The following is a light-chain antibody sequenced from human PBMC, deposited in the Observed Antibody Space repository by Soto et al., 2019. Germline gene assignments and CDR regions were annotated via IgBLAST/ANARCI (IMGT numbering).Light chain of an antibody. Sequence: EIVLTQSPGTLSLSPGERATLSCRASQSVSSSYLAWYQQNPGPAPRLLIYGASSRATGIPDRFSGSGSGTDFTITISRLEPEDFAVYYCQQYGSSQYTFGQGTKLEIK. CDR3: QQYGSSQYT. J-gene: IGKJ2*01. CDR2: GAS. CDR1: QSVSSSY. V-gene: IGKV3-20*01.